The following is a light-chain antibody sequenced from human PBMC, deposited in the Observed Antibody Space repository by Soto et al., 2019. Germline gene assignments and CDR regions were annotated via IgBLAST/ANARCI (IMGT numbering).Light chain of an antibody. CDR2: DAS. CDR3: QQHNYWTIT. Sequence: EIVLTQSPATMSLSPGEGVTLSCGASQSVGSYLAWYQQKLGQAPRLLIYDASKRATGIPARFSGSVSGTVGTITINSLQKEDGSVYDCQQHNYWTITFGQGTRLEIK. V-gene: IGKV3-11*01. J-gene: IGKJ5*01. CDR1: QSVGSY.